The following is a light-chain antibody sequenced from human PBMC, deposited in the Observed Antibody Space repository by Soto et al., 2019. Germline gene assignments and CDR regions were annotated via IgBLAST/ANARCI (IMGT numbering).Light chain of an antibody. CDR1: QSVSSNY. CDR3: QQYYSYPPT. Sequence: EIVLTQSTGTLSLSPGERASFSCRASQSVSSNYLAWYQQKPGQAPRLLIYGAFKRATGIPDRFSGSGSGTEFTLTISCLQSEDFATYYCQQYYSYPPTFGQGTRLEI. V-gene: IGKV3-20*01. CDR2: GAF. J-gene: IGKJ5*01.